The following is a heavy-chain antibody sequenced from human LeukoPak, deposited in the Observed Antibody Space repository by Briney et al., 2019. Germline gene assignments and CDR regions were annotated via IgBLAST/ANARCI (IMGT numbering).Heavy chain of an antibody. CDR3: AREEGGYCSGGSCYHDY. Sequence: QAGGSLRLSCAASGFTFSSYWMSWVRQAPGKGLEWVANIKQDGSEKYYVDSVKGRFTISRDNAENSLYLQMNSLRAEDTAVYYCAREEGGYCSGGSCYHDYWGQGTLVAVSS. V-gene: IGHV3-7*03. D-gene: IGHD2-15*01. J-gene: IGHJ4*02. CDR1: GFTFSSYW. CDR2: IKQDGSEK.